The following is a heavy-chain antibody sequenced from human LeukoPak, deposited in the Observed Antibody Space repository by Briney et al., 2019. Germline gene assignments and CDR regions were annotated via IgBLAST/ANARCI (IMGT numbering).Heavy chain of an antibody. CDR1: GYTLTEIS. V-gene: IGHV1-24*01. CDR2: FDPEDGET. J-gene: IGHJ4*02. CDR3: ATTSLFADVYYFDY. D-gene: IGHD3-16*01. Sequence: ASVKVSCKLSGYTLTEISMHWVRQAPGEGLEWMGGFDPEDGETMYAEKFQGRVTMTEDTSTDTAYMELSSLRSEDTAVYYCATTSLFADVYYFDYWGQGALVTVSS.